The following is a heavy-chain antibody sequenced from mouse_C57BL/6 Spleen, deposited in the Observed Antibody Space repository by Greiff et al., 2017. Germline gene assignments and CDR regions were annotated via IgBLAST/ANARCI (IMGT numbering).Heavy chain of an antibody. CDR3: ARSIYYDYEVFDY. CDR2: IYPRDGST. Sequence: QVQLQQSDAELVKPGASVKISCKVSGYTFTDHTIHWMKQRPEQGLEWIGYIYPRDGSTKYNEKFKGKDTLTADKSSSTAYMPLNRLTSEDSAVYFCARSIYYDYEVFDYWGKGTTLTVSS. J-gene: IGHJ2*01. CDR1: GYTFTDHT. V-gene: IGHV1-78*01. D-gene: IGHD2-4*01.